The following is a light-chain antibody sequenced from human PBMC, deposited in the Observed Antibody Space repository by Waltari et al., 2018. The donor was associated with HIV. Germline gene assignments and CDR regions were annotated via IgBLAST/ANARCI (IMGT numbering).Light chain of an antibody. CDR3: ATWNDSLSGYV. CDR1: SSNIGRNY. V-gene: IGLV1-47*01. Sequence: QSVLTQPPSASGTPGQRVTISCSGSSSNIGRNYVYWYQQPPGTAPKLRIYRNNQRPSGVPDRFSGSKSGTSASLAISGLRSEDEADYYCATWNDSLSGYVFGTGTKVTV. J-gene: IGLJ1*01. CDR2: RNN.